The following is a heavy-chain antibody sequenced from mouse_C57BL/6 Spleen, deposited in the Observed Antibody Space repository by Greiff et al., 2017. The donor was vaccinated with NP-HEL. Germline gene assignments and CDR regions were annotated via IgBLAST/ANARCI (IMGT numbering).Heavy chain of an antibody. J-gene: IGHJ4*01. V-gene: IGHV1-72*01. CDR1: GYTFTSYW. D-gene: IGHD1-1*01. CDR3: ARHYYGSSFYAMDY. CDR2: IDPNSGGT. Sequence: QVQLQQPGAELVKPGASVKLSCKASGYTFTSYWMHWVKQRPGRGLGWIGRIDPNSGGTKYNEKFKRKGTLTVDKPSSTAYLQLSSLTSEDSAVYYCARHYYGSSFYAMDYWGQGTSVTVSS.